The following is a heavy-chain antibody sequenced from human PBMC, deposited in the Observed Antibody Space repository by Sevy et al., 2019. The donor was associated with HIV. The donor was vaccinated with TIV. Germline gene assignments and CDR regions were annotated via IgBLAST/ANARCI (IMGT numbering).Heavy chain of an antibody. V-gene: IGHV4-59*01. J-gene: IGHJ4*02. CDR2: IHYSGST. CDR3: ARASGQSTSSRYFDF. Sequence: SETLSLTCTVSGDSISSYYWSWMRQPPGKGLEWIGYIHYSGSTNYNPSLKSRVTISVDTSKNQFSLHLNSVTAADTAVYFCARASGQSTSSRYFDFWGQGTLVTVSS. D-gene: IGHD6-6*01. CDR1: GDSISSYY.